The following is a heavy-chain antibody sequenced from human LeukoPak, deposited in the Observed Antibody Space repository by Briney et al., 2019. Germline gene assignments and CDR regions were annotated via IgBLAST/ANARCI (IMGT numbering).Heavy chain of an antibody. D-gene: IGHD3-10*01. CDR3: ARGQGTMVRGVPDY. V-gene: IGHV4-59*01. J-gene: IGHJ4*02. CDR2: IYYSGST. CDR1: GGSINSYY. Sequence: SETLSLTCTVSGGSINSYYWSWIRQPPGKGLEWIAYIYYSGSTSYNPSLKSRVTISVDTSKNQFPLKLNSVTAADTAVYYCARGQGTMVRGVPDYWGQGTLVTVSS.